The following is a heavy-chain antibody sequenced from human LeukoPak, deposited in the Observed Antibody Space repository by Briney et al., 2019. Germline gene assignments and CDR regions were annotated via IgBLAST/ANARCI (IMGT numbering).Heavy chain of an antibody. J-gene: IGHJ4*02. V-gene: IGHV1-18*01. CDR1: GYTFTSYG. Sequence: ASVKVSCKASGYTFTSYGISWVRQAPGQGLEWMGWISAYSGNTNYAQKLQGRVTMTTDTSTSTACMELRSLRSDDTAVYYCARWSGSYFRFDYWGQGTLVSVSS. CDR2: ISAYSGNT. D-gene: IGHD1-26*01. CDR3: ARWSGSYFRFDY.